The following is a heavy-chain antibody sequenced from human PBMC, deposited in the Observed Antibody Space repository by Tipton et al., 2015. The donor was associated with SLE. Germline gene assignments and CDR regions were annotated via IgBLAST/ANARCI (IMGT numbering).Heavy chain of an antibody. D-gene: IGHD6-6*01. CDR1: GGSISSGSYY. J-gene: IGHJ4*02. CDR3: ARGLIAARSDY. CDR2: IYTSGST. V-gene: IGHV4-61*02. Sequence: TLSLTCTVSGGSISSGSYYWSWVRQPAGKGLEWIGRIYTSGSTNYNPSLKSRVTISVDTSKNQFSLKLSSVTAADTAVYYCARGLIAARSDYWGQGTLVTVSS.